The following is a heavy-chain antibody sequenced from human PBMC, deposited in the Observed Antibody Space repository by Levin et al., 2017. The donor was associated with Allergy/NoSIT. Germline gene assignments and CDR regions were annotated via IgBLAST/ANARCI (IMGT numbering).Heavy chain of an antibody. D-gene: IGHD2-15*01. J-gene: IGHJ3*02. Sequence: PGGSLRLSCAASGFTFSSYSMNWVRQAPGKGLEWVSSISSSSSYIYYADSVKGRFTISRDNAKNSLYLQMNSLRAEDTAVYYCARESYCSGGSCLDIWGQGTMVTVSS. CDR3: ARESYCSGGSCLDI. CDR1: GFTFSSYS. CDR2: ISSSSSYI. V-gene: IGHV3-21*01.